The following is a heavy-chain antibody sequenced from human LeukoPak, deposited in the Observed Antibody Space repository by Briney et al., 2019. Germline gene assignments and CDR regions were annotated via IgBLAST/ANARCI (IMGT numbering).Heavy chain of an antibody. D-gene: IGHD6-13*01. CDR1: GFTFSSYS. CDR3: ARSSSPNWFDP. V-gene: IGHV3-21*01. CDR2: ISSSSSYI. Sequence: GGSLRLSCAASGFTFSSYSMNWVRQAPGKGLEWVSSISSSSSYIYYADSVKVRFTISRDNAKNSLYLQMNSLRAEDTAVYYCARSSSPNWFDPWGQGTLVTVSS. J-gene: IGHJ5*02.